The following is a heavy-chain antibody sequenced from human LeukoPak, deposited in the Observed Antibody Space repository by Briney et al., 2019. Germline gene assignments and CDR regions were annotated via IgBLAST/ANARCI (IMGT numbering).Heavy chain of an antibody. CDR1: GYTFTSYY. J-gene: IGHJ4*02. CDR2: IKPSGGST. Sequence: ASVKVSCKASGYTFTSYYMHWVRQAPGQGLEWMGIIKPSGGSTSYAQKFQGRVTTTRDTSISTAYMELSRLRSDDTAVYYCARGAPLYYDFWSGYYPVWGQGTLVTVSS. V-gene: IGHV1-46*01. CDR3: ARGAPLYYDFWSGYYPV. D-gene: IGHD3-3*01.